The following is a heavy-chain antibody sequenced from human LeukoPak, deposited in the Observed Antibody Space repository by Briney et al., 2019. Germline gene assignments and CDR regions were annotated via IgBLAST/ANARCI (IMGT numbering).Heavy chain of an antibody. CDR2: ISYDGSNK. D-gene: IGHD5-18*01. CDR1: GFTFSSYG. Sequence: QPGGSLRLSCAASGFTFSSYGMHWVRQAPGKGLEWVAVISYDGSNKYYADSVKGRFTISRDNSKNTLYLQMDSLRAEDTAVYYCARDYSGLRLYSYGYYFDYWGQGTLVTVSS. CDR3: ARDYSGLRLYSYGYYFDY. J-gene: IGHJ4*02. V-gene: IGHV3-30*19.